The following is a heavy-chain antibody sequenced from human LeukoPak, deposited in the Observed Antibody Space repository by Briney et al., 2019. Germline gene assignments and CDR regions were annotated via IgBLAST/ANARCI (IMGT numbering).Heavy chain of an antibody. CDR1: GFTFSSYA. CDR3: ARGKYSTQDRYYGMDV. CDR2: IYSGGST. D-gene: IGHD6-6*01. Sequence: PGGSLRLSCAASGFTFSSYAMSWVRQAPGKGLEWISVIYSGGSTYYADSVKGRFTISRDNSKNTLYLQMNSLRAEDTAVYYCARGKYSTQDRYYGMDVWGQGTMVTVSS. J-gene: IGHJ6*02. V-gene: IGHV3-66*01.